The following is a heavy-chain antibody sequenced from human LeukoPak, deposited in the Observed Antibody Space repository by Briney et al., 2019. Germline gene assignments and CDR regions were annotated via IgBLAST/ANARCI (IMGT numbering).Heavy chain of an antibody. Sequence: SETLSLTCSVSGDSINNYWWNWIRQPPGKGLEWIGYIYYSGSTSYNPSLKSRLTISVDTSLNQFSLKLNSVTAADTAVYYCARYCSGGDCYSKALDYWGQGILVTVSS. CDR2: IYYSGST. D-gene: IGHD2-15*01. CDR1: GDSINNYW. CDR3: ARYCSGGDCYSKALDY. J-gene: IGHJ4*02. V-gene: IGHV4-59*01.